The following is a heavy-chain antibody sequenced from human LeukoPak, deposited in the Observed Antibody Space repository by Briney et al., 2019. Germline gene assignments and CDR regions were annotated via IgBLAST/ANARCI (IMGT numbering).Heavy chain of an antibody. D-gene: IGHD3-9*01. CDR2: IIPIFGTA. CDR1: GGTFSSYA. CDR3: ARVEEDDDILTGYVY. J-gene: IGHJ4*02. Sequence: SVKVSCKASGGTFSSYAISWVRQAPGQGLERMGGIIPIFGTANYAQKFQGRVTITADESTSTAYMELSSLRSEDTAVYYCARVEEDDDILTGYVYWGQGTLVTVSS. V-gene: IGHV1-69*13.